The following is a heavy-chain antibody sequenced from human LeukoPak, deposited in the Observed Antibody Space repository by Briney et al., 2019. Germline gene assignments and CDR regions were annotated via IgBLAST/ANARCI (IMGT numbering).Heavy chain of an antibody. CDR3: TTDPRPMYYYDSSGDAFDY. CDR1: GFTFSRCA. CDR2: ISGSGGKT. V-gene: IGHV3-23*01. J-gene: IGHJ4*02. D-gene: IGHD3-22*01. Sequence: GGSLRLSCVVSGFTFSRCAMTWVRQAPGKGLEWVSAISGSGGKTYYADSVKGRFTISRDNSKNTLYLQMNSLKGEDTAVYYCTTDPRPMYYYDSSGDAFDYWGQGTLVTVSS.